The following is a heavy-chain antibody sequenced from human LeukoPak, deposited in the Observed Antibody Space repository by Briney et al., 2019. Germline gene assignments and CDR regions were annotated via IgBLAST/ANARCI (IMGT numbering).Heavy chain of an antibody. Sequence: PSETLSLTCAVYGGSFSGYYWSWIRQPPGKGLEWIGEINHSGSTNYNPSLKSRVTISVDTSKNQFSLKLSSVTAADTAMYYCARERNSGYQHTNWFDPWGQGTLVTASS. CDR3: ARERNSGYQHTNWFDP. V-gene: IGHV4-34*01. CDR2: INHSGST. J-gene: IGHJ5*02. CDR1: GGSFSGYY. D-gene: IGHD5-12*01.